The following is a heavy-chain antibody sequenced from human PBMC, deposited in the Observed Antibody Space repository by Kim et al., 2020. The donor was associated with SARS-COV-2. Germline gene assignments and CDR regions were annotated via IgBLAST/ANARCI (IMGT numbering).Heavy chain of an antibody. D-gene: IGHD3-9*01. CDR1: GYTFTSYG. V-gene: IGHV1-18*01. CDR2: ISAYNGNT. Sequence: ASVKVSCKASGYTFTSYGISWVRQAPGQGLEWMGWISAYNGNTNYAQKLQGRVTMTTDTSTSTAYVELRSLRSDDTAVYYCARSELRYFDWSDDAFDIWGQGTMVTVSS. CDR3: ARSELRYFDWSDDAFDI. J-gene: IGHJ3*02.